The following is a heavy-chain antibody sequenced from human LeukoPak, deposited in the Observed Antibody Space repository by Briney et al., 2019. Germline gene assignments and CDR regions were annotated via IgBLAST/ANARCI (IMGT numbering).Heavy chain of an antibody. CDR2: IKEDGSEK. J-gene: IGHJ4*02. V-gene: IGHV3-7*03. CDR1: GFTISSYW. D-gene: IGHD3-22*01. CDR3: ARGEYYYDGGY. Sequence: PGGSVRLSCAVSGFTISSYWMSWVRQAPGKGLEWVANIKEDGSEKNYVDSVKGRFTISRDNAKNSLYLQMNSLRAEDTAVYYCARGEYYYDGGYWGQGTLVTVSS.